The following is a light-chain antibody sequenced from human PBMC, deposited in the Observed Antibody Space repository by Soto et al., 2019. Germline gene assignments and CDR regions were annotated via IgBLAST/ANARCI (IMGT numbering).Light chain of an antibody. J-gene: IGKJ1*01. V-gene: IGKV3-20*01. CDR3: QHYGSSST. CDR2: DVS. Sequence: EIVLTQSPGTLSLSPGERATLSSRSSQSVSSSYLAWYQQKPGQAPRLLIYDVSIRATGIPDRFSGSGSGTDFTLTISRLEPEDFAVYYCQHYGSSSTFGQGTKVEIK. CDR1: QSVSSSY.